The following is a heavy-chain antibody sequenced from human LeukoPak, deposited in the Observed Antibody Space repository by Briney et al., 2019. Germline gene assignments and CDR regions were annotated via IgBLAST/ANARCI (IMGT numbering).Heavy chain of an antibody. CDR1: GGSISSYY. Sequence: SETLSLTCTVSGGSISSYYWSWIRQPPGKGLEWIGYIYYSGSTNYNPSLKSRVTISVDTSKNQFSLKLSSVTAADTAVYYCARLYYYDSSGYQPSTYYYYMDVWGKGTTVTVSS. D-gene: IGHD3-22*01. V-gene: IGHV4-59*01. CDR2: IYYSGST. CDR3: ARLYYYDSSGYQPSTYYYYMDV. J-gene: IGHJ6*03.